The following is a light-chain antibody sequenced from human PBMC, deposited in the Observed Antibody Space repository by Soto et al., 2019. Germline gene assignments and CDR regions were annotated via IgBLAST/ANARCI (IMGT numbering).Light chain of an antibody. J-gene: IGKJ5*01. CDR1: QSVGTY. V-gene: IGKV3-11*01. CDR3: QQRSDWPPTT. Sequence: DIVLTQFPATLSLSPGERATLSCRASQSVGTYLAWYQHKPGQAPRLLIYDASKRAIGIPARFSGSGSGTDFAPPIGSREPEVFAVYYCQQRSDWPPTTFGQGTRREIK. CDR2: DAS.